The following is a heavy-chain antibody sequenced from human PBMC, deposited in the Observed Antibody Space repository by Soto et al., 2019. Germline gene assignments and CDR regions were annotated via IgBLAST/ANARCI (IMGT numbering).Heavy chain of an antibody. V-gene: IGHV1-3*05. CDR2: INAGSGKT. D-gene: IGHD4-17*01. J-gene: IGHJ4*02. Sequence: QVQLVQSGAVEKKPGASVKVSCKTSGYTFTTYGMYWVRQAPGQRPEWLGWINAGSGKTKYSQRFQGRVSITRDTSASTVYVDLSSLRSEDTAVYYCTVTTKTSYFDYWGQGTLVIVSS. CDR3: TVTTKTSYFDY. CDR1: GYTFTTYG.